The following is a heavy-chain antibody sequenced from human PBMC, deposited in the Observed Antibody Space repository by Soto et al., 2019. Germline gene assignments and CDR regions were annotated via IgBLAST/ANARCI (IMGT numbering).Heavy chain of an antibody. CDR2: IYYSGST. D-gene: IGHD1-26*01. CDR3: ASPREIAQWVDV. Sequence: SETLSLTCTVSGGSISSSSYYWGWIRQPPGKGLEWIGSIYYSGSTYYNPSLKSRVTISVDTSKNQFSLKLSSVTAADTAVYYFASPREIAQWVDVWGQGTTVTVSS. V-gene: IGHV4-39*01. CDR1: GGSISSSSYY. J-gene: IGHJ6*02.